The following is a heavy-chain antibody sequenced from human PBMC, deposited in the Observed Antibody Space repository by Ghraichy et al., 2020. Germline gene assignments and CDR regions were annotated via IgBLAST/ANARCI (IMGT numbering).Heavy chain of an antibody. CDR3: ARQGVRGVIIDYYYGMDV. V-gene: IGHV5-51*01. D-gene: IGHD3-10*01. CDR1: GYSFTSYW. CDR2: IYPGDSDT. Sequence: GKSLNISCKGSGYSFTSYWIGWVRQMPGKGLEWMGIIYPGDSDTRYSPSFQGQVTISADKSISTAYLQWSSLKASDTAMYYCARQGVRGVIIDYYYGMDVWGQGTTVTVSS. J-gene: IGHJ6*02.